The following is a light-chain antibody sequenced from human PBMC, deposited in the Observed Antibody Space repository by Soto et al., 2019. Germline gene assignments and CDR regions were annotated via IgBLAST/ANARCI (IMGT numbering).Light chain of an antibody. CDR3: QQCNNWPLT. Sequence: EIVMTQSPATLSVSPGERVTLSCRASQSVSSNLAWYHQKPGQAPRLLIYGASTRATGIPARFSGSGSGTEFTLTISSLQSEDFAVYYCQQCNNWPLTFGQGTKVEIK. CDR2: GAS. J-gene: IGKJ1*01. V-gene: IGKV3-15*01. CDR1: QSVSSN.